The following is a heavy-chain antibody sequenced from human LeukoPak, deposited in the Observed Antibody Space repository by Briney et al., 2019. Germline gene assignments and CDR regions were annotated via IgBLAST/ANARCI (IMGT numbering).Heavy chain of an antibody. J-gene: IGHJ4*02. Sequence: GGSLRLSCAASGFTFSSYAMSWVRQAPGKGLEWVSAISGSGGSTYYADSVKGRFTISRDNSKNTLYLQMNSLRAEDTAVYYCAKAPFYSSSWYVFDYWGQGTLVTVSS. CDR3: AKAPFYSSSWYVFDY. CDR1: GFTFSSYA. D-gene: IGHD6-13*01. V-gene: IGHV3-23*01. CDR2: ISGSGGST.